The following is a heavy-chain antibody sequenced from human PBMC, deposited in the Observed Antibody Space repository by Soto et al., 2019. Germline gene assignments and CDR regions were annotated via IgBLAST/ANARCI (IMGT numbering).Heavy chain of an antibody. CDR3: TGYYYDSSGYYGWFDP. V-gene: IGHV3-49*04. Sequence: SLRLSCTASGFTFGDYAMSWVRQAPGKGLEWVGFIRSKAYGGTTEYAASVKGRFTISRDDSKSIAYLQMNSLKTEDTAVYYCTGYYYDSSGYYGWFDPWGQGTLVTVSS. CDR1: GFTFGDYA. J-gene: IGHJ5*02. CDR2: IRSKAYGGTT. D-gene: IGHD3-22*01.